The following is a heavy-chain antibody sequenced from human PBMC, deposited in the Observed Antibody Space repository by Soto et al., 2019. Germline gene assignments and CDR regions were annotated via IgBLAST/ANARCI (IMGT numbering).Heavy chain of an antibody. CDR2: IDPDDSYT. CDR3: ARLRTPTYCSGSTCSGY. J-gene: IGHJ4*02. Sequence: GESLKISCKGSGYSFTNYWINWVRQMPGKGLEWMGRIDPDDSYTNYSPSFQGHVTISVDKSISTAYLQWSSLQASDTAIYYCARLRTPTYCSGSTCSGYWGQGTLVTVSS. V-gene: IGHV5-10-1*01. CDR1: GYSFTNYW. D-gene: IGHD2-15*01.